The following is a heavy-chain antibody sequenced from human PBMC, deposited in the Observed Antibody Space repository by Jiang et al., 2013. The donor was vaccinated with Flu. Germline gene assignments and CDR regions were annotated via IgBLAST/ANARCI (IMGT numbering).Heavy chain of an antibody. CDR2: IYYSGST. D-gene: IGHD1-1*01. CDR3: ARGDPRYRYGMDV. CDR1: GGSISSYY. Sequence: SGSGLVKPSETLSLTCTVSGGSISSYYWSWIRQPPGKGLEWIGYIYYSGSTNYNPSLKSRVTISVDTSKNQFSLKLSSVTAADTAVYYCARGDPRYRYGMDVWGKGTTVTVSS. V-gene: IGHV4-59*01. J-gene: IGHJ6*04.